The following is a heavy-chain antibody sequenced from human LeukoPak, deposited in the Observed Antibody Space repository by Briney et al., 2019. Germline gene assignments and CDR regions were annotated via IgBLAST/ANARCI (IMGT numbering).Heavy chain of an antibody. V-gene: IGHV3-23*01. CDR2: ISGGGGST. J-gene: IGHJ4*02. CDR3: ASVCGSYRYHPLDY. CDR1: GFTFSSYA. Sequence: PGGSLRLSCAASGFTFSSYAMNWVRQAPGKGLEWVSAISGGGGSTYYADSVKGRFTISRDNSKNTLYLQMNSLRAEDTAVYYCASVCGSYRYHPLDYWGQGTLVTVSS. D-gene: IGHD3-16*02.